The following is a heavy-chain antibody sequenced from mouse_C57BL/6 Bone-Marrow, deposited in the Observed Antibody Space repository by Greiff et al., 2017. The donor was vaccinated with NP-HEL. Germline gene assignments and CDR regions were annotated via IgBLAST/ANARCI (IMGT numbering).Heavy chain of an antibody. CDR1: GYTFTSYW. CDR3: ARRSITTVVATDWYFDV. V-gene: IGHV1-52*01. CDR2: IDPSDSET. Sequence: VQLQQPGAELVRPGSSVKLSCKASGYTFTSYWMHWVKQRPIQGLEWIGNIDPSDSETHYNQKFKDKATLTVDKSSSTAYMQLSSLTSEDSAVYYCARRSITTVVATDWYFDVWGTGTTVTVSS. D-gene: IGHD1-1*01. J-gene: IGHJ1*03.